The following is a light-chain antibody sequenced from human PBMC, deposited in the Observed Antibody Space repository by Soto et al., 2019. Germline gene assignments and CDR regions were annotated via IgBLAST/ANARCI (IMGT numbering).Light chain of an antibody. CDR3: TSCTTSTTMI. V-gene: IGLV2-14*03. CDR1: GSGIGAYNF. Sequence: QSALTQPASVSGSPRQSITLSCTGTGSGIGAYNFVSWYQQHPGRAPKLMLYDVNIRPPGVSNRFSGSKSGNTASLAISGHQAEDEADYYCTSCTTSTTMIFGGGTKLTVL. J-gene: IGLJ2*01. CDR2: DVN.